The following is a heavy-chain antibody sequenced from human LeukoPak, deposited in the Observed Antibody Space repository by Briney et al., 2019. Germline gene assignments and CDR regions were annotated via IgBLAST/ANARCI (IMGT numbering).Heavy chain of an antibody. J-gene: IGHJ4*02. D-gene: IGHD6-19*01. CDR3: ARAVYRSGGYYFDY. Sequence: GGSLRLSCAASGFTFSSYAMQWVRQAPGKGLEWVAVISYDGSGKNYADSVKGRFTISRDNSKNTLYLQMNSLRAEDTAVYYCARAVYRSGGYYFDYWGQGTLVIVSS. CDR2: ISYDGSGK. CDR1: GFTFSSYA. V-gene: IGHV3-30*04.